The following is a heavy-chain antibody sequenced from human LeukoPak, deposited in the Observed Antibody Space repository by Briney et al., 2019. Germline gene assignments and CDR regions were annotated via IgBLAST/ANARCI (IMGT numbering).Heavy chain of an antibody. CDR2: INHSGST. Sequence: PSETLSLTCAVYGGSFSGYYWSWIRQPPGKGLEWIGEINHSGSTNYNPSLKSRVTISVDTSKNQFSLKLSSVTAADTAVYYCARVVGRISNWFDPWGQGTLVTVSS. CDR3: ARVVGRISNWFDP. D-gene: IGHD2-21*01. J-gene: IGHJ5*02. CDR1: GGSFSGYY. V-gene: IGHV4-34*01.